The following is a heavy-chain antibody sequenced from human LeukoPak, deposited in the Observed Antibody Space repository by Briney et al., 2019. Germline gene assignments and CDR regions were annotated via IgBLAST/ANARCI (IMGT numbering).Heavy chain of an antibody. CDR1: GESLNYYY. J-gene: IGHJ4*02. CDR3: ASGAWATRLHS. Sequence: SDTLSLTCAVYGESLNYYYWSWIRQSPGEGLEWIGEIFDGKTTNYNPSLKSRVTISAATSSNQFSLNLKSVTAADTAVYYCASGAWATRLHSWAQGTLVIVSS. D-gene: IGHD5-24*01. V-gene: IGHV4-34*12. CDR2: IFDGKTT.